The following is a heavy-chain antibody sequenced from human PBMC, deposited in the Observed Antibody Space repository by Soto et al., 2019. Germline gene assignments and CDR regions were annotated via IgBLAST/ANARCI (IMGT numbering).Heavy chain of an antibody. J-gene: IGHJ4*02. CDR2: IIPILGIA. CDR3: ARDLGLCRQLDLPRGFDY. V-gene: IGHV1-69*04. CDR1: GGTFSSYT. D-gene: IGHD1-1*01. Sequence: SVKVSCQASGGTFSSYTVSWGRQAPGQGLEWMGRIIPILGIANYAQKFQGRVTITADRSTSTAYMELSSLRSEDTAVYYCARDLGLCRQLDLPRGFDYWGQGTLVTVSS.